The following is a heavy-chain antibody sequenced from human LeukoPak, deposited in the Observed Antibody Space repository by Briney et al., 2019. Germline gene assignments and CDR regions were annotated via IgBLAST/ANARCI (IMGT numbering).Heavy chain of an antibody. CDR1: GFTFDTYS. V-gene: IGHV3-30*04. D-gene: IGHD5-12*01. Sequence: PGGSLRLSWPASGFTFDTYSFHWVRQVPGKGLGWVVLISHDGRTKVYADAVKGRFTISRDDSKNTLSLQMSSLRPEDTSTYYCARDPSFSRGFNFVLSSWGQGTLVSVSS. CDR2: ISHDGRTK. CDR3: ARDPSFSRGFNFVLSS. J-gene: IGHJ5*02.